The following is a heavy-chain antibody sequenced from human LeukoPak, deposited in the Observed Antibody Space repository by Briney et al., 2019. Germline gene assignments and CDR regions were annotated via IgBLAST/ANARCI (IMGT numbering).Heavy chain of an antibody. CDR1: GYTFTRYF. V-gene: IGHV1-46*01. D-gene: IGHD6-19*01. J-gene: IGHJ4*02. CDR3: ARAGRAGNVPSF. Sequence: ASVKVSCKASGYTFTRYFMHWVRQAPGQGLEWMGIINPSGGSTTYAQKFQGRVTMTRDMSPSTVYMELSSLRSEDTAVYYCARAGRAGNVPSFWGQGTLVTVSS. CDR2: INPSGGST.